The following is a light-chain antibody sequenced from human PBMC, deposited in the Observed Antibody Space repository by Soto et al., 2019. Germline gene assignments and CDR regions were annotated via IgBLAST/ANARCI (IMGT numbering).Light chain of an antibody. CDR2: ATS. CDR3: QQYCCSLWT. V-gene: IGKV3-20*01. Sequence: EIVLTQSPGTLSLSPGERDSLSCRASQSVSSTYLAWYQQKPGQAPRLVIYATSTRATGIPDRFSGSGSGTDFTLTISRLEPEDFAMYYCQQYCCSLWTFGQGTKVEIK. CDR1: QSVSSTY. J-gene: IGKJ1*01.